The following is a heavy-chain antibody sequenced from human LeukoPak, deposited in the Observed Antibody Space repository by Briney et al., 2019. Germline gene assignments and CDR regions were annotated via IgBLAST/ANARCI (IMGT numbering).Heavy chain of an antibody. CDR2: ISGSGGST. Sequence: GGSLRLSCAASGFTFSSYAMSWVRQAPGKGLEWVSTISGSGGSTYYADSVKGRFTISRDNSKNTLYLQMNSLRAEDTAVYYCAKAHYDFWSGYYSPSAFDIWGQGTMVTVSS. CDR3: AKAHYDFWSGYYSPSAFDI. J-gene: IGHJ3*02. CDR1: GFTFSSYA. D-gene: IGHD3-3*01. V-gene: IGHV3-23*01.